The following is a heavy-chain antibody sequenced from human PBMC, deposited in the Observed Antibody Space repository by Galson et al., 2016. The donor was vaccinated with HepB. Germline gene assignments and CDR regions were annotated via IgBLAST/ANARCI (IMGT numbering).Heavy chain of an antibody. Sequence: SETLSLTCSVSGGSVSTNSYSWGWIRQSPGKGLEWPGTIYYIVDTTYNPSLTSRVTISVDTSKNHLSLRLQYVTPTDTAISYCERLAGYCNSGGCHGNYVMDVWGQGTTVTVSS. J-gene: IGHJ6*02. CDR3: ERLAGYCNSGGCHGNYVMDV. CDR1: GGSVSTNSYS. V-gene: IGHV4-39*02. CDR2: IYYIVDT. D-gene: IGHD2-15*01.